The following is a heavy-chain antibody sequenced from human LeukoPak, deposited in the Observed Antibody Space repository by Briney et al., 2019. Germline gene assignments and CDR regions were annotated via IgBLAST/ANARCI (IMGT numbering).Heavy chain of an antibody. CDR1: QYTFTSYD. V-gene: IGHV1-8*01. D-gene: IGHD5-18*01. CDR3: ARGRISYGLRVFDP. J-gene: IGHJ5*02. Sequence: GASVKVSCKASQYTFTSYDFNWVRQAPGQGLEWMGWINPTSGNTGYAQKFQGRVTMTMNTSINTTNMEVSGLRSEETAVYYCARGRISYGLRVFDPWGQGTLVTVSS. CDR2: INPTSGNT.